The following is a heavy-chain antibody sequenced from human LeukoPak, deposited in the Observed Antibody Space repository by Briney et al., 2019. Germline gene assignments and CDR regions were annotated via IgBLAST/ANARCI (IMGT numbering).Heavy chain of an antibody. Sequence: GGSLRLSCAASGFTVSSNYMSWVRQAPGKGLEWVSVIYSGGTTYYADSVKGRFTISRDNSNNTLYLQMNSLRAEDTAVYYCGKSGSRDWDYFEYWGQGTLVTASS. CDR2: IYSGGTT. CDR1: GFTVSSNY. CDR3: GKSGSRDWDYFEY. D-gene: IGHD6-19*01. V-gene: IGHV3-53*01. J-gene: IGHJ4*02.